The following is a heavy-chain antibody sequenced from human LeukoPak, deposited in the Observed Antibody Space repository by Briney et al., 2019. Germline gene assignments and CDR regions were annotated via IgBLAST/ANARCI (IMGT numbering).Heavy chain of an antibody. D-gene: IGHD3-16*01. V-gene: IGHV4-59*11. Sequence: SDTLSLTRSVSGASITCLYWIWIRPPPGKEVQWIGGIHASGTTNSNPPLTCRVTRSVDTSKNRCALWLTPVTAADTAVYYCGREQLGLFADWGQGCLVTVSS. CDR1: GASITCLY. CDR2: IHASGTT. CDR3: GREQLGLFAD. J-gene: IGHJ4*02.